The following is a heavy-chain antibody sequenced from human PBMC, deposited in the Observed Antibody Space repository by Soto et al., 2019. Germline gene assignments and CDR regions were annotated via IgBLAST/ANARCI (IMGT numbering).Heavy chain of an antibody. D-gene: IGHD2-2*01. CDR3: ERLASLTLNYCSSTRCYHYYYMDV. J-gene: IGHJ6*03. Sequence: SETLSLTCAVYGGSFSGYYWSWIRQPPGKGLEWIGEINHSGSTNYNPSLKSRVTISVDTSKNQFSLKLSSVTAADTAVYYCERLASLTLNYCSSTRCYHYYYMDVWGKGTTVTVS. CDR2: INHSGST. V-gene: IGHV4-34*01. CDR1: GGSFSGYY.